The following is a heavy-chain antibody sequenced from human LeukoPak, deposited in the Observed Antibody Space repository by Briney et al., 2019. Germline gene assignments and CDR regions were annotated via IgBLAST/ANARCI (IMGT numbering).Heavy chain of an antibody. V-gene: IGHV3-48*02. CDR3: ASDQRYAFDY. CDR1: GFSFTDYP. CDR2: IRTSAEGANYA. J-gene: IGHJ4*02. Sequence: GGSLRLSCATSGFSFTDYPMNWVRQAPGKGLEWVSDIRTSAEGANYAYYADSVKGRVTISRDDAKNTLYLHMNSLRDDDTAVYYCASDQRYAFDYWGQGTLVTVSS. D-gene: IGHD3-9*01.